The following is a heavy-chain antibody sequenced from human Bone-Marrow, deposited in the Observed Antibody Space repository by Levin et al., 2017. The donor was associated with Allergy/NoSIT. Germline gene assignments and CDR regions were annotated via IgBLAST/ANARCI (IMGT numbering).Heavy chain of an antibody. D-gene: IGHD1-26*01. V-gene: IGHV4-39*01. Sequence: SETLSLTCTVSGGSISSSSYYWGWIRQPPGKGLEWIGSIYYSGSTYYNPSLKSRVTISVDTSKNQFSLKLSSVTAADTAVYYCARLVGATDIDYWGQGTLVTVSS. CDR2: IYYSGST. CDR1: GGSISSSSYY. J-gene: IGHJ4*02. CDR3: ARLVGATDIDY.